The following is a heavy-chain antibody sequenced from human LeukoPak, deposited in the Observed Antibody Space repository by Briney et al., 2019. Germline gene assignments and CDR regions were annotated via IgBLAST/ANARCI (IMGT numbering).Heavy chain of an antibody. J-gene: IGHJ4*02. CDR3: GRALSVQVGLWYFDF. Sequence: PGGSLRLSCTGSGFNFGDFAVNWVRQAPGKGLEWVSFITSEAYHGTKEYAASVRGRFIISRDDIRSVAYLQMNSLQAEDTAVYYCGRALSVQVGLWYFDFWGQGTLVTVSS. CDR1: GFNFGDFA. CDR2: ITSEAYHGTK. V-gene: IGHV3-49*04. D-gene: IGHD1-26*01.